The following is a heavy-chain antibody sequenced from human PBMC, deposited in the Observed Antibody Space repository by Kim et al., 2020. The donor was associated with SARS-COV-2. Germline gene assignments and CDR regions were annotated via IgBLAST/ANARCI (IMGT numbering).Heavy chain of an antibody. J-gene: IGHJ6*04. CDR1: GFTFSSYA. Sequence: GGSLRLSCAASGFTFSSYAMSWVRQAPGKGLEWVSAISGSGGSTYYADSVKGRFTISRDNSKNTLYLQMNSLRAEDTAVYYCAKDLAIVVVPAAQPNYGMDVWGKGTTVTVSS. CDR3: AKDLAIVVVPAAQPNYGMDV. V-gene: IGHV3-23*01. CDR2: ISGSGGST. D-gene: IGHD2-2*03.